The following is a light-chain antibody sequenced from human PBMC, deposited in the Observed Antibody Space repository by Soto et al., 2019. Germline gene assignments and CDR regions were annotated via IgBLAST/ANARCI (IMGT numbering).Light chain of an antibody. CDR2: SNN. CDR1: SSNIGSNI. V-gene: IGLV1-44*01. CDR3: TAWDHSLNGYV. J-gene: IGLJ1*01. Sequence: QSVLTQPPSASGTPGQRVTISCSGSSSNIGSNIVNWYQHLPGTAPKLLIHSNNQRPSGVPDRFAGSKSGTSASLAISGLQSEDEADYYCTAWDHSLNGYVLRTGTKVXV.